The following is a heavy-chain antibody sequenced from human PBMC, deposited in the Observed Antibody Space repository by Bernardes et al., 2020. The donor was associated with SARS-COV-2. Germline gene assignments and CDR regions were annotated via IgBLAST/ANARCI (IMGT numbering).Heavy chain of an antibody. D-gene: IGHD1-1*01. CDR3: AKAGTKNFNWNDVFSAYYYYYAMDV. CDR2: IKEDGFEQ. V-gene: IGHV3-7*03. CDR1: GFSYSYHL. Sequence: GGSLRLSCAVCGFSYSYHLMTGVGQALGIGLDCLSNIKEDGFEQFYVDSVRGQFTSSSDYSKNSLYLQMNSLRAEETAVYYCAKAGTKNFNWNDVFSAYYYYYAMDVWGQGTTVTVSS. J-gene: IGHJ6*02.